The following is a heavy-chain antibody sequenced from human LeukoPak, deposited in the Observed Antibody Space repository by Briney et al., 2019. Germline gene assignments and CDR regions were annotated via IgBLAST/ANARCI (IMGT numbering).Heavy chain of an antibody. V-gene: IGHV3-21*01. Sequence: NPGGSLRLSCAASGVIFRTYTMNWVRQAPGKGLEWVSSISSSGSYIYYADSVKGRFTISRDNAKNSLYLQMNSLRAEDTAVYYCARGDGYSPGLFVGPWGQGTLVTVSS. J-gene: IGHJ5*02. CDR2: ISSSGSYI. CDR1: GVIFRTYT. CDR3: ARGDGYSPGLFVGP. D-gene: IGHD5-24*01.